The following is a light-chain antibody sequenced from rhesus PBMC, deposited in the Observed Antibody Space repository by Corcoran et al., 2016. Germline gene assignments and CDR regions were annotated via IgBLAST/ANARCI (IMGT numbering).Light chain of an antibody. J-gene: IGKJ3*01. V-gene: IGKV1-25*01. CDR2: EAS. CDR1: QGITND. Sequence: DIQMTQSPSSLSASVGDRVTITCRASQGITNDLAWYQQKPGETPKLLIYEASSLHSGIPSRFSGSGSVTVFTRTISSLQPEDFATYYCQHYYSTPFTFGPGTKLDIK. CDR3: QHYYSTPFT.